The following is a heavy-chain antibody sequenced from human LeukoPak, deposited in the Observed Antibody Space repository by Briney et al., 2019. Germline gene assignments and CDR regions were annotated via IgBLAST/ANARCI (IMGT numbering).Heavy chain of an antibody. CDR2: ISRSSSNI. V-gene: IGHV3-48*04. CDR3: ARMEVAGPHFDY. CDR1: GFTFSTYS. Sequence: GGSLRLSCAASGFTFSTYSMNWVRQAPGKGLEWVSYISRSSSNIYYADSVKGRFTISRDNAKNSLYLQMNSLRAEDTAVYYCARMEVAGPHFDYWGQGTLVTVSS. D-gene: IGHD6-19*01. J-gene: IGHJ4*02.